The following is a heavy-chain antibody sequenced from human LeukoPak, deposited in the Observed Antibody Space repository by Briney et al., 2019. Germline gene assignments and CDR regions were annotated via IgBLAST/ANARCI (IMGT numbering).Heavy chain of an antibody. J-gene: IGHJ4*02. D-gene: IGHD5-24*01. CDR1: GGSSSGYY. V-gene: IGHV4-59*12. CDR2: IYNSEYT. Sequence: SETLSLTCTVSGGSSSGYYWSWIRQPPGKGLEWIGYIYNSEYTSYNPSLSSRVTMSIDTSKNQFSLKLRSVTAADTAVYYCAREVQMATQFDYWGQGTLVTVSS. CDR3: AREVQMATQFDY.